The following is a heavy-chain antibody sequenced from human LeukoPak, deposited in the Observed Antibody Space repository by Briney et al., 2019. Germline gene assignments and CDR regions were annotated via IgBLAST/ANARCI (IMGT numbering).Heavy chain of an antibody. J-gene: IGHJ4*02. CDR1: GFTFSSYE. CDR2: IISSGSTK. D-gene: IGHD6-19*01. CDR3: ARSTQWLALDY. V-gene: IGHV3-48*03. Sequence: PGGSLRLSCAASGFTFSSYEMSCVRQAPGRGLECVSYIISSGSTKYYADSVRGRFTISRDKAKNSLYLQMNSLRAEDTAVYYCARSTQWLALDYWGQGTLVTVSS.